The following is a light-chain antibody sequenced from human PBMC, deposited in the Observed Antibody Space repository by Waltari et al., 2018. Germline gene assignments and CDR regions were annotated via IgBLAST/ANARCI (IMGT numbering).Light chain of an antibody. Sequence: SNELTQPPSVSVSPGQTASITCSGNNLGSKFVCWYQQKPGQPPVVVIDEDTKRPSGIPDRFSGSNSGKIATLTISGTQARDEADYYCQAWDSSTVVFGGGTKLAVL. CDR2: EDT. V-gene: IGLV3-1*01. CDR3: QAWDSSTVV. J-gene: IGLJ2*01. CDR1: NLGSKF.